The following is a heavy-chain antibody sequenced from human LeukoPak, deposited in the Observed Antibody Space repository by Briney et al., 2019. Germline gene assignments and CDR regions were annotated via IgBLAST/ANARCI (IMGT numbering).Heavy chain of an antibody. CDR2: IYTRGST. D-gene: IGHD1-7*01. CDR3: AKLYRPRNWNWRFDR. Sequence: PSDTQSLTCTVSGDFLYNCHWRWLRQPTRRGVEGIRRIYTRGSTNHDPSLKSRVTILIDMSKNEFSLKLRSVTAADTAVYYCAKLYRPRNWNWRFDRWGQRALVTVSS. V-gene: IGHV4-4*07. CDR1: GDFLYNCH. J-gene: IGHJ5*02.